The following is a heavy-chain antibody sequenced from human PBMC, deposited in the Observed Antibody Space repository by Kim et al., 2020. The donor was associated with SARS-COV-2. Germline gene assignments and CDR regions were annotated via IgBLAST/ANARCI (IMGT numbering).Heavy chain of an antibody. Sequence: GGSLRLSCAASGFTFSSYWMSWVRQAPGKGLEWVANLNQDGSAKFYVDPVKGRFTISRDNAKNSVFFEMNSLRAEDTAVYYCVRGLPPVWGQGTLVTVSS. J-gene: IGHJ4*02. CDR2: LNQDGSAK. CDR1: GFTFSSYW. V-gene: IGHV3-7*03. CDR3: VRGLPPV.